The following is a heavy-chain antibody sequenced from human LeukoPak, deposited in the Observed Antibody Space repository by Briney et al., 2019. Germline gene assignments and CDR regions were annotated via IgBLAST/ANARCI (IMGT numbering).Heavy chain of an antibody. CDR3: AKDRTAYLPAEYFQH. CDR1: GFTFSSYG. Sequence: GGSLRLSCAASGFTFSSYGMHWVRQAPGKGLEWVAVISYDGSNKYYADSVKGRFTISRDNSKSTLYLQMNSLRAEDTAVYYCAKDRTAYLPAEYFQHWGQGTLVSVSS. D-gene: IGHD3/OR15-3a*01. CDR2: ISYDGSNK. J-gene: IGHJ1*01. V-gene: IGHV3-30*18.